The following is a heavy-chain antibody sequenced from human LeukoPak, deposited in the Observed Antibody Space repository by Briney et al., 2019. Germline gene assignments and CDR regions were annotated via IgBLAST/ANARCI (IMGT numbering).Heavy chain of an antibody. CDR1: GFTFSGYV. V-gene: IGHV3-21*01. J-gene: IGHJ3*02. CDR3: AREPRGGTSSDAFDI. D-gene: IGHD2-2*01. Sequence: GGSLRLSCAASGFTFSGYVMTWVRQAPGKGLECVSSITFSSSHIYYADSVKGRFTISRDNAKNSLYLQMNSLRAEDTAVYYCAREPRGGTSSDAFDIWGQGTMVTVSS. CDR2: ITFSSSHI.